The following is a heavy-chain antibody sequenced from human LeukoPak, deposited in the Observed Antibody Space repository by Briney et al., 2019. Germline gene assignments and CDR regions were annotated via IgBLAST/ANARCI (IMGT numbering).Heavy chain of an antibody. D-gene: IGHD1-1*01. V-gene: IGHV4-59*01. CDR3: ARDQPHNPHAFDI. J-gene: IGHJ3*02. Sequence: SETLSLTCTVSGGSISSYYWSWIRQPPGKGLEWIGYIYYSGSTNYNPSLKSRVTISVDTSKNQFSLKLSSVTAADTAVYYCARDQPHNPHAFDIWGQGTMVTVSS. CDR1: GGSISSYY. CDR2: IYYSGST.